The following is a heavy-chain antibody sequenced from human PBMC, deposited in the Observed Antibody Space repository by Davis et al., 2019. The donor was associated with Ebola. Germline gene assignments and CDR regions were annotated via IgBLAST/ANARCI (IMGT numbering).Heavy chain of an antibody. J-gene: IGHJ4*02. D-gene: IGHD3-10*01. CDR3: ASTYGAGSYWYFEH. CDR1: GGSISSSNYY. V-gene: IGHV4-61*01. Sequence: SETLSLTCTVSGGSISSSNYYWSWIRQPPGKGLEWIGYMYYRGDTNYNPSLKSRVTISLDTSNNQFSLKLTSVTAADTAVYFCASTYGAGSYWYFEHWGQGTLITVSS. CDR2: MYYRGDT.